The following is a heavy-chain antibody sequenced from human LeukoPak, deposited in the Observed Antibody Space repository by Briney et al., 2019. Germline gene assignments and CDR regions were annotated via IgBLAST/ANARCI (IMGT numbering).Heavy chain of an antibody. Sequence: PGGSLRLSCAGSGFTFSSYAMSWVRQAPGKGLEWVSGISGRGGTTYYADSVKGRFTISRDNSKNTLYLQMNILRAEDTAVYYFAKGGITHSTNFDYGGQGTLVTFSS. CDR1: GFTFSSYA. V-gene: IGHV3-23*01. CDR3: AKGGITHSTNFDY. D-gene: IGHD2-2*01. J-gene: IGHJ4*02. CDR2: ISGRGGTT.